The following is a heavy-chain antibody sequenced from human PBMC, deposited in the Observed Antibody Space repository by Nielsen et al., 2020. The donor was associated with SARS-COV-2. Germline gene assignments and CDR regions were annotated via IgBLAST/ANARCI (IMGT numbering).Heavy chain of an antibody. J-gene: IGHJ6*03. V-gene: IGHV4-39*01. D-gene: IGHD2-2*01. CDR3: ARLRAAYCSSTSCYGGYMDV. CDR2: IYYSGST. Sequence: RQAPGKGLEWIGSIYYSGSTYYNPSLKSRVTISVDTSKNQFSLKLSSVTAADTAVYYCARLRAAYCSSTSCYGGYMDVWGKGTTVTVSS.